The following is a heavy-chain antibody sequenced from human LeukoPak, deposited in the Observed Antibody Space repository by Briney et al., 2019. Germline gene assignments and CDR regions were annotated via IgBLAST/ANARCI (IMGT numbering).Heavy chain of an antibody. Sequence: GGSLRLSCAASGFTFSSYSMNWVRQAPGKGLEWVSSISSSGGNTYYADSVKGRFTISRDNSKNTLYLQMNSLRAEDAAVYYCAKDHGWDWGQGTLVIVSS. J-gene: IGHJ4*02. CDR2: ISSSGGNT. D-gene: IGHD1-26*01. V-gene: IGHV3-23*01. CDR3: AKDHGWD. CDR1: GFTFSSYS.